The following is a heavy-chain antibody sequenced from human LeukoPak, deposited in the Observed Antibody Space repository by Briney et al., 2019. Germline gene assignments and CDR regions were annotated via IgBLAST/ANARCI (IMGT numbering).Heavy chain of an antibody. CDR3: ARTTVITPIIWFDP. Sequence: PSETLSLTCTVSGGSISSYYWSWIRQPPGKGLEWIGYIYYSGSTNYNPSLKSRVTISEDTSKNQFSLKLSSVTAADTAVYYCARTTVITPIIWFDPWGQGTLVTVSS. D-gene: IGHD4-11*01. CDR1: GGSISSYY. CDR2: IYYSGST. V-gene: IGHV4-59*01. J-gene: IGHJ5*02.